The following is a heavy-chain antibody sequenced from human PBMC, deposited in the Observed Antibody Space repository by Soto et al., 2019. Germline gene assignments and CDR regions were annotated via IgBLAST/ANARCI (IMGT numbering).Heavy chain of an antibody. J-gene: IGHJ6*03. V-gene: IGHV3-21*01. CDR3: ARDQPPLWFGEFIPSMDV. CDR2: ISSSSSYI. CDR1: GFTFSSYS. D-gene: IGHD3-10*01. Sequence: EVQLVESGGGLVKPGGSLRLSCAASGFTFSSYSMNWVRQAPGKGLEWVSSISSSSSYIYYAYSVKGRFTISRDNAKNSLYLQMNSLRAEDTAVYYCARDQPPLWFGEFIPSMDVWGKGTTVTVSS.